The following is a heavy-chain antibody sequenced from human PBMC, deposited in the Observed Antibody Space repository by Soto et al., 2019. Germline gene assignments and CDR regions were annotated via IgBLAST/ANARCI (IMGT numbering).Heavy chain of an antibody. CDR1: GFTFSSYG. J-gene: IGHJ4*02. CDR3: ENVGR. Sequence: QVQMVESGGGVVQPGRSLRLSCAASGFTFSSYGMHWVRQAPGKGLEWVAVISYDGSNKYYADSVKGRFTISRDNSKNTLYLQMNSLRAEDTVVYYCENVGRWGQGTLVTVSS. V-gene: IGHV3-30*18. CDR2: ISYDGSNK.